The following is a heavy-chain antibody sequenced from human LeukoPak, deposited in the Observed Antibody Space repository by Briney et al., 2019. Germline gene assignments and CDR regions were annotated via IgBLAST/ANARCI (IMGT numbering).Heavy chain of an antibody. D-gene: IGHD1-26*01. J-gene: IGHJ4*02. CDR3: ASRKVGSFDY. CDR2: ISSSSSYI. CDR1: GFTFSSYS. V-gene: IGHV3-21*01. Sequence: PGGSLRLSCAASGFTFSSYSMNWVRQAPGKWLEWVSSISSSSSYIYYADSVKGRFTISRDNAKNSLYLQVNSLRAEDTAVYYCASRKVGSFDYWGQGTLVTVSS.